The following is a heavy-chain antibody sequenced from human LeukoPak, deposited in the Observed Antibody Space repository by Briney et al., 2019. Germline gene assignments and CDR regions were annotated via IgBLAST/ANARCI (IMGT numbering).Heavy chain of an antibody. CDR1: GFTFDDYG. V-gene: IGHV3-20*04. D-gene: IGHD3-10*01. CDR3: ARDQSLWFGAKADY. J-gene: IGHJ4*02. Sequence: GGSLRLSCAASGFTFDDYGMSWVRQAPGKGLEWVSGINWNGGSTGYADSVKGRFTISRDNAKNSLYLQMNSLGAEDTALYYCARDQSLWFGAKADYWGQGTLVTVSS. CDR2: INWNGGST.